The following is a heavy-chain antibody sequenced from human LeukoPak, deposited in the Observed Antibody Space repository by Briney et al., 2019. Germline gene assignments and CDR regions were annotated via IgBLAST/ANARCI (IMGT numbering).Heavy chain of an antibody. CDR1: RGTFSSYA. V-gene: IGHV1-69*05. Sequence: SVKVSCKASRGTFSSYAISWVRQAPGQGLEWMGGIIPIFGTANYAQKFQGRVTITTDESTSTAYMELSSLRSEDTAVYYCASEGALFCSGGSCYRPRAVSYWGQGTLVTVSS. D-gene: IGHD2-15*01. CDR2: IIPIFGTA. J-gene: IGHJ4*02. CDR3: ASEGALFCSGGSCYRPRAVSY.